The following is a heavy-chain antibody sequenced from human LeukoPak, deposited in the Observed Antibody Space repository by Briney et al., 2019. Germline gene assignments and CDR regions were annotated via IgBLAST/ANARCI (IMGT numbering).Heavy chain of an antibody. CDR2: INAGNGNT. CDR3: ARDFSYDSSGSCDY. CDR1: GYTFTSYA. V-gene: IGHV1-3*01. Sequence: TSVKVSCKPSGYTFTSYAMHWVRQAPGQRLEWMGWINAGNGNTKYSQNFQGRVTITRDTSASTVYMELSSLRSEDTAVYYCARDFSYDSSGSCDYWGQGTLVTVSS. D-gene: IGHD3-22*01. J-gene: IGHJ4*02.